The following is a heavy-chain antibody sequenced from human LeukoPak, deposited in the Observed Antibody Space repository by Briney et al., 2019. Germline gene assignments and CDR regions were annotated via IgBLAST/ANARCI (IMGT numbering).Heavy chain of an antibody. D-gene: IGHD2-15*01. J-gene: IGHJ4*02. CDR1: GDSVSSNSAA. Sequence: SQTLSLTCVISGDSVSSNSAAWNWIRQSPSRGLEWLGRTYYRSKWLNEYAPSVKSRIIINPDTSRNQVSLQLNSVTPEDTAVYYCAIGDYFDYWGQGTLVTVSS. CDR3: AIGDYFDY. V-gene: IGHV6-1*01. CDR2: TYYRSKWLN.